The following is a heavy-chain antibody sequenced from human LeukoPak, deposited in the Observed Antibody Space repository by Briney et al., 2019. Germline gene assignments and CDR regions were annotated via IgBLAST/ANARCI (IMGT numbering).Heavy chain of an antibody. Sequence: PGGSLRLSCAASGFTFSSYGMHWVRQAPGKGLEWVAVISYDGSNKYYADSVKGRFTISRDNSKNTLYLQMNSLRAEDTAVYYCAKAFWAAAGTGFDYWGQGTLVTVSS. CDR1: GFTFSSYG. V-gene: IGHV3-30*18. J-gene: IGHJ4*02. D-gene: IGHD6-13*01. CDR3: AKAFWAAAGTGFDY. CDR2: ISYDGSNK.